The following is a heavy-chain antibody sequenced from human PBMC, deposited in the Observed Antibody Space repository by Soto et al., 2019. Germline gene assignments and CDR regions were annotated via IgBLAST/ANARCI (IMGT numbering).Heavy chain of an antibody. CDR2: ISGRGGST. Sequence: TGGSLRLSCAASGFTFSSYAMSWVRQAPGKGLEWVLAISGRGGSTYYADSVKGRFTISRDNSKNTLYLQMNSLRAEDTAVYYCAKDSPGAAGIFSYYYYGMDVWGQGTTVTVSS. CDR3: AKDSPGAAGIFSYYYYGMDV. J-gene: IGHJ6*02. V-gene: IGHV3-23*01. CDR1: GFTFSSYA. D-gene: IGHD6-13*01.